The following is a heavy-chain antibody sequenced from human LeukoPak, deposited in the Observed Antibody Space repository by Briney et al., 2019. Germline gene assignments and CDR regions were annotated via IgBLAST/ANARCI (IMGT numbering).Heavy chain of an antibody. D-gene: IGHD7-27*01. CDR3: VDFGINWGLSV. V-gene: IGHV3-74*01. CDR1: GPTFRSHW. J-gene: IGHJ6*02. CDR2: INEDGTFV. Sequence: PGGSLRLSCEASGPTFRSHWVHWVRQAPGEGLVWAARINEDGTFVSYADPVKGRFTISRDNARNTLYLQMNRLRADDTGVYYCVDFGINWGLSVWGQGATVTVSS.